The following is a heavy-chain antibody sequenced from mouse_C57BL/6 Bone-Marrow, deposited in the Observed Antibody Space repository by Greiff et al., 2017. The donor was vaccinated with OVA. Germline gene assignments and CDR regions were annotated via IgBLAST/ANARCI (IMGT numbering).Heavy chain of an antibody. Sequence: EVQLQQSGAELVRPGASVKLSCTASGFNIKDDYMHWVKQRPEQGLEWIGWIDPENGDTEYASKFQGKATITADTSSNTAYLQLSSLTSEDTDVYYCTPQGFAYWGQGTLVTVSA. CDR1: GFNIKDDY. D-gene: IGHD3-2*02. J-gene: IGHJ3*01. V-gene: IGHV14-4*01. CDR2: IDPENGDT. CDR3: TPQGFAY.